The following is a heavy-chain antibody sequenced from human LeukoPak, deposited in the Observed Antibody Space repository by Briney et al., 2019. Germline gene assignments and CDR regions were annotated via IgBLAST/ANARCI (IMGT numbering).Heavy chain of an antibody. V-gene: IGHV4-34*01. Sequence: SETLSLTCAVYGGSFSGYYWSWIRQPPGKGLEWIGEINHSGSTNYDPSLKSRVTISVDTSKNQFSLKLSSVTAADTAVYYCARGEDAFDIWGQGTMVTVSS. J-gene: IGHJ3*02. CDR2: INHSGST. CDR1: GGSFSGYY. CDR3: ARGEDAFDI.